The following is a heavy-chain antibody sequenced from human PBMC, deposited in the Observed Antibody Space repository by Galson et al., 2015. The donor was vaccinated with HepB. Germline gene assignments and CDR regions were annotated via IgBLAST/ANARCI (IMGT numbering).Heavy chain of an antibody. V-gene: IGHV3-66*02. CDR2: IYRGGST. CDR1: GFTVSNNY. CDR3: ARGHYYFDS. Sequence: SLRLSCAASGFTVSNNYMSWARQAPGKGLEWVSVIYRGGSTYYADSVKGRFTIFRDNSKDTLYLQMNSLRAEDTAVYYCARGHYYFDSWGQGTLVTVSS. D-gene: IGHD3-10*01. J-gene: IGHJ4*02.